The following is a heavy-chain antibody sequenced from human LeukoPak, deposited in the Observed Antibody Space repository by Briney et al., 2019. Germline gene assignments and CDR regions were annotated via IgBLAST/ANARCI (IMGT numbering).Heavy chain of an antibody. Sequence: GGSLRLSSVASGFTFSSYALNWVRQAPGKGLEGVSVFYSGGTTYYADSVKGRFTISRDNSKNTLYLQMNSLRAEDTAVYYCARVGAVQVDAFDIWGQGTMVTVSS. CDR1: GFTFSSYA. CDR3: ARVGAVQVDAFDI. D-gene: IGHD1-1*01. V-gene: IGHV3-53*01. CDR2: FYSGGTT. J-gene: IGHJ3*02.